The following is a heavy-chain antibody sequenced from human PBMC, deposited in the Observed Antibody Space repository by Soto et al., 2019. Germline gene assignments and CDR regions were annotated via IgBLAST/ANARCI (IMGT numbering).Heavy chain of an antibody. Sequence: PSETLSLTYAVYGGSFSGYYWSWIRQPPGKGLEWIGEINHSGSTNYNPSLKSRVTISVDTSKNQFSLKLSSVTAADTAVYYCARDDYDYVWGSYRFSGSDAFDIWGQGTMVTVSS. V-gene: IGHV4-34*01. CDR1: GGSFSGYY. J-gene: IGHJ3*02. D-gene: IGHD3-16*02. CDR3: ARDDYDYVWGSYRFSGSDAFDI. CDR2: INHSGST.